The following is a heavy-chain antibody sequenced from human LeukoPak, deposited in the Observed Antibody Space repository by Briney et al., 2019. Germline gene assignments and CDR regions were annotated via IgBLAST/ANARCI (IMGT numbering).Heavy chain of an antibody. CDR3: ARDPGVAAAGLVWYFDL. CDR2: ISASGDST. D-gene: IGHD6-13*01. J-gene: IGHJ2*01. Sequence: GGSLRLSCTASGFTFSNYAMNWVRQAPGKGLEWVSDISASGDSTDYADSVKGRFTISRDNSKNTLYLQMNSLRAEDTAVYYCARDPGVAAAGLVWYFDLWGRGTLVTVSS. V-gene: IGHV3-23*01. CDR1: GFTFSNYA.